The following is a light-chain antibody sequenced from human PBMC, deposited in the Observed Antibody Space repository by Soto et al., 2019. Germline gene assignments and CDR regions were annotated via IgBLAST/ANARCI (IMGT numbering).Light chain of an antibody. J-gene: IGKJ4*01. V-gene: IGKV3-20*01. Sequence: ESVLTQSPGTLSLSPGERATLSCRASQSVSNNYLAWYQQKPGQAPRLLIYGASSRATGIPDRFSGSGSGTDFTLTISRLEPEDFAVYYCQQYGSSPFGGGTKVDTK. CDR2: GAS. CDR1: QSVSNNY. CDR3: QQYGSSP.